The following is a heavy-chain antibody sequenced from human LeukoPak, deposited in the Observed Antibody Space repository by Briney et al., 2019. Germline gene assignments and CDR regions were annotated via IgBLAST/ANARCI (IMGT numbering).Heavy chain of an antibody. CDR1: GFHFTSFS. CDR3: AREYSSSSNYYGMDV. D-gene: IGHD6-6*01. Sequence: GGALPLSFAASGFHFTSFSMNWVRPAPGKGREWVSSNSSSSSYIYYTDSVKGRFTISRDNAKNSLNLQMHSLRAEDTAVYYCAREYSSSSNYYGMDVWGQGTTVTVSS. CDR2: NSSSSSYI. J-gene: IGHJ6*02. V-gene: IGHV3-21*01.